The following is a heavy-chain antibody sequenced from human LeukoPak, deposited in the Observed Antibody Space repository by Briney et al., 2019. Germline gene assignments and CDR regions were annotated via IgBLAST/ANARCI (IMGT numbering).Heavy chain of an antibody. D-gene: IGHD4-17*01. V-gene: IGHV3-7*03. Sequence: GGSLRLSCAASGFTFSSYWMNWARQAPGKGLEWVASINHNGNVNYYVDSVKGRFTISRDNAKNSLYLQMSNLRAEDTAVYYCAKKTSEYGDASPPDSWGQGTLVTVSS. CDR2: INHNGNVN. J-gene: IGHJ4*02. CDR3: AKKTSEYGDASPPDS. CDR1: GFTFSSYW.